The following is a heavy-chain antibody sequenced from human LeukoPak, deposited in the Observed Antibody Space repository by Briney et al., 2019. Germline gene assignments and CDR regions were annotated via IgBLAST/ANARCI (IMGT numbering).Heavy chain of an antibody. CDR2: IYYTGST. CDR3: ARHSTSGWNWFDP. Sequence: PSETLSLTCTVSGGSISSYYWSWIRQPPGKGLEWIGYIYYTGSTNYNPSLKSRVTISVDTSKNQFSLKLSSVTAADTAVYYCARHSTSGWNWFDPWGQGTLVTVSS. CDR1: GGSISSYY. J-gene: IGHJ5*02. V-gene: IGHV4-59*08. D-gene: IGHD6-19*01.